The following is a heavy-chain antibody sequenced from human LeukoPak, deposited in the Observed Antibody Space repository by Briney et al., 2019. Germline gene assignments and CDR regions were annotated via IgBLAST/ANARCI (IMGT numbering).Heavy chain of an antibody. V-gene: IGHV4-34*01. J-gene: IGHJ5*02. CDR3: ARVRRGTMVRGVIYAQNWFDP. CDR2: INHSGST. D-gene: IGHD3-10*01. CDR1: GGSFSGYY. Sequence: SETLSLTCAVYGGSFSGYYWSWIRQPPGKGREWIGEINHSGSTNYNPSLKSRVTISVDTSKNQFSLKLSSVTAADTAVYYCARVRRGTMVRGVIYAQNWFDPWGQGTLVTVSS.